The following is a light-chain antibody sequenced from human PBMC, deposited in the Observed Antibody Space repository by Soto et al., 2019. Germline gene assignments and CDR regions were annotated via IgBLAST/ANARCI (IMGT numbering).Light chain of an antibody. V-gene: IGKV1-39*01. CDR2: GAS. J-gene: IGKJ4*01. Sequence: DIQMTQSPFSLPASVGDRVNITCRASQSISNYLNWYQQKPGRAPSLLIHGASSLQGGVPSRFSGSGSGTDFTLTISSLQPEDFTTYYCQQTYSAPLTFGGGTKVDIK. CDR3: QQTYSAPLT. CDR1: QSISNY.